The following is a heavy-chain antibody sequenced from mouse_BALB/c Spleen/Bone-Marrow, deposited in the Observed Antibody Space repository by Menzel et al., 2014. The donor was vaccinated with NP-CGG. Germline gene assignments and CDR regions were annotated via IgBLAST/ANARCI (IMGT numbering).Heavy chain of an antibody. CDR2: ISDGGSYT. D-gene: IGHD2-14*01. CDR1: GFTFSDYY. V-gene: IGHV5-4*02. J-gene: IGHJ4*01. Sequence: EVKLVESGGGLVKPGGSLKLSCAASGFTFSDYYMYWVRQTPEKRLEWVATISDGGSYTYYPDSVKGRFTISRDNAKNNLYLQMSSLKSEDIAMYYCARDALYRYDGGYAMDYWGQGTSVTVSS. CDR3: ARDALYRYDGGYAMDY.